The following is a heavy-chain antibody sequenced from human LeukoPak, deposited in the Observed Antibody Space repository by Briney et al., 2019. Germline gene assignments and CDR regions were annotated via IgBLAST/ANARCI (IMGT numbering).Heavy chain of an antibody. CDR1: GFIFSTYA. D-gene: IGHD5-12*01. J-gene: IGHJ4*02. CDR2: FSGTSGKT. CDR3: AKGSIVATTNFDY. V-gene: IGHV3-23*01. Sequence: GGSLRLSCAASGFIFSTYAMSWVRQAPGKGLEWVSTFSGTSGKTYYPDSVKGRFTVSRDNSKNTLYLQMNSLRAEDTAVYYCAKGSIVATTNFDYWGQGTLVTVSS.